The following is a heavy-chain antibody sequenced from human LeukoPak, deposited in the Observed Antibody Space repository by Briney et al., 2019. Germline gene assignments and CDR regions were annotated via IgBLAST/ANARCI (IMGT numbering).Heavy chain of an antibody. Sequence: AASVEVSCKASGGTFSSYAISWVRQAPGQGLEWMGGIIPIFGTANYAQKFQGRVTITADESTSTAYMELSSLRSEDTAVHYCASNSDIVVVPAAEGMDVWGQGTTVTVSS. CDR1: GGTFSSYA. CDR3: ASNSDIVVVPAAEGMDV. V-gene: IGHV1-69*13. D-gene: IGHD2-2*01. J-gene: IGHJ6*02. CDR2: IIPIFGTA.